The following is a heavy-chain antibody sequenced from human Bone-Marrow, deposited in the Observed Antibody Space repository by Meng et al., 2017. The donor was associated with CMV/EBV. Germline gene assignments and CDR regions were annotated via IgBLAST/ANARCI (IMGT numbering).Heavy chain of an antibody. V-gene: IGHV3-11*04. CDR1: GFAFSNYW. CDR3: ARDLSRTKRDYRGISDY. J-gene: IGHJ4*02. CDR2: ISSGGSTT. Sequence: GESLKISCAASGFAFSNYWMHWVRQVPGKGPEWVSYISSGGSTTYYADSVQGRFTISRDNAKNSVYLQMNSLRAEDTAVYYCARDLSRTKRDYRGISDYWGLGTLVTVSS. D-gene: IGHD4-23*01.